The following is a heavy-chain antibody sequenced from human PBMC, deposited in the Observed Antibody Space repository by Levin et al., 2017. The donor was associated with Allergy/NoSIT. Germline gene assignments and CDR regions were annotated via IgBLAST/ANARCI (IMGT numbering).Heavy chain of an antibody. D-gene: IGHD2-21*02. V-gene: IGHV3-48*03. Sequence: GESLKISCAASGFTFSSYEMNWVRQAPGKGLEWVSYISSSGSTIYYADSVKGRFTISRDNAKNSLYLQMNSLRAEDTAVYYCARVWYEVTAIPTGNETPSGMDGWGQGTTVTVSS. J-gene: IGHJ6*02. CDR3: ARVWYEVTAIPTGNETPSGMDG. CDR1: GFTFSSYE. CDR2: ISSSGSTI.